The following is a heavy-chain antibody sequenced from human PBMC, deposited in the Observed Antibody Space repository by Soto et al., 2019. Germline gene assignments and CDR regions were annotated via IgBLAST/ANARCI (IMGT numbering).Heavy chain of an antibody. CDR3: AKGYGDSPYYYAMDV. Sequence: EVQLLESGGGLVQPGGSLRLSCAASGFSFSSYAMSWVRQAPGKGLEWVSAISGSGGSTYDADSVRGRFTISRDNSKNTLYVQMNSLRDEDTAVYYCAKGYGDSPYYYAMDVWGQGTTVTVSS. J-gene: IGHJ6*02. CDR1: GFSFSSYA. CDR2: ISGSGGST. V-gene: IGHV3-23*01. D-gene: IGHD4-17*01.